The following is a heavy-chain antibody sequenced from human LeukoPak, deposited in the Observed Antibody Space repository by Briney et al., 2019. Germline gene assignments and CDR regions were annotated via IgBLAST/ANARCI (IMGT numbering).Heavy chain of an antibody. Sequence: GGSLRLSCAATGFTFSDHYMDWVRQALGKGLEWVARIRKKTNSYTTEYAASVKGRFTISRDDSRNSLYLQMNSLKTEDTAVYYCARVYTSSSRTFDYWGQGTLVTVSS. CDR3: ARVYTSSSRTFDY. J-gene: IGHJ4*02. D-gene: IGHD6-6*01. V-gene: IGHV3-72*01. CDR2: IRKKTNSYTT. CDR1: GFTFSDHY.